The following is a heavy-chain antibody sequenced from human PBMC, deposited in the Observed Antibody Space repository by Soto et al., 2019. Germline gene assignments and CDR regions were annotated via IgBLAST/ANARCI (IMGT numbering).Heavy chain of an antibody. D-gene: IGHD6-13*01. CDR2: MNAYSGNT. CDR1: GYTFTSYD. Sequence: GASVKVSCKASGYTFTSYDINWVRQATGQGLEWMGWMNAYSGNTNYAQKLRGRVTMTRNTSISTAYMELRSLRSDDTAVYYCAKYQAGLFDYWGQGTLVTVSS. CDR3: AKYQAGLFDY. V-gene: IGHV1-8*01. J-gene: IGHJ4*02.